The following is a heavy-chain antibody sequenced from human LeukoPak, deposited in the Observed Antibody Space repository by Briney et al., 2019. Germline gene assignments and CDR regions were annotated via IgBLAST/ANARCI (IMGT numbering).Heavy chain of an antibody. D-gene: IGHD2-15*01. Sequence: GGSLRLSCAASGFTVSTYYMTWVRQAPGKGLEWVSCIYGGGRSYYADSVKGRFTISRDNSKNTVYIEMNSLRVEDTAMYYCARDPYRDCSGGSRVHGAFDIWGQGTMVTVSS. CDR2: IYGGGRS. CDR1: GFTVSTYY. J-gene: IGHJ3*02. CDR3: ARDPYRDCSGGSRVHGAFDI. V-gene: IGHV3-53*01.